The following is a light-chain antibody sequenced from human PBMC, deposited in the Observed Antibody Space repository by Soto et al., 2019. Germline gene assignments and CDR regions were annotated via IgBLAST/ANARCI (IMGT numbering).Light chain of an antibody. CDR2: DAS. Sequence: EVVLTQSPATLSLSPGERATLSCRASQSVSSHLTWYQQKPGQAPRLLIYDASNRATGIPARFSGSGSGTDFTLTISSLEPEDFAVYYCQQRTNWRLTFGXGTKVDIK. CDR3: QQRTNWRLT. CDR1: QSVSSH. J-gene: IGKJ4*01. V-gene: IGKV3-11*01.